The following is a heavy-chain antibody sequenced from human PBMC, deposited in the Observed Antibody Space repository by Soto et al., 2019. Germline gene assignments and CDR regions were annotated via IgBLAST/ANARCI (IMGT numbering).Heavy chain of an antibody. J-gene: IGHJ6*02. CDR1: GFTFSSYG. D-gene: IGHD3-3*01. Sequence: PGGSLRLSCAASGFTFSSYGMHWVRQAPGKGLEWVAVIWYDGSNKYYADSVKGRFTISRDNSKNTLYLQMNSLRAEDTAVYYCARSPDTYYDFWSGSRYYYYGMDVWGQGTTVTVSS. V-gene: IGHV3-30*19. CDR3: ARSPDTYYDFWSGSRYYYYGMDV. CDR2: IWYDGSNK.